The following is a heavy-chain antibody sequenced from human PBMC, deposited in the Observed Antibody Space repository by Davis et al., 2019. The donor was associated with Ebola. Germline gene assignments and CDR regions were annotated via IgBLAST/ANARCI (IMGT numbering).Heavy chain of an antibody. J-gene: IGHJ4*02. CDR3: AREKLGGSADY. D-gene: IGHD3-3*01. CDR1: GGTFSSYT. CDR2: ISAYNGNT. Sequence: SVTVSCKASGGTFSSYTINWVRQAPGQGLEWMGWISAYNGNTKYAQKLQGRVTMTTDTSTSTAYMELRSLRSDDTAVYYCAREKLGGSADYWGQGTLVTVSS. V-gene: IGHV1-18*01.